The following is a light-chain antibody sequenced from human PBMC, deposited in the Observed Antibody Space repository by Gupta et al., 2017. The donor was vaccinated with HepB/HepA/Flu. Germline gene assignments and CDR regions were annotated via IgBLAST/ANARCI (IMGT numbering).Light chain of an antibody. J-gene: IGLJ2*01. V-gene: IGLV2-14*03. Sequence: QSPLPQPASASAAPRPSITISCTGTNSDVGGYNYVSWYQQLPGEAPKLMIYDVSNRPSGVSNRFSGSKSGNTASLTISGLRAEDEADYYCSSYSSTSTVVFGGGTELTVL. CDR2: DVS. CDR3: SSYSSTSTVV. CDR1: NSDVGGYNY.